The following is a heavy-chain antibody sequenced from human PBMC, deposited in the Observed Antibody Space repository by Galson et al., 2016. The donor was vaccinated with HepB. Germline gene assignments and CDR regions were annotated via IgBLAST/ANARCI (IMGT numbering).Heavy chain of an antibody. CDR2: IDSGSTTI. J-gene: IGHJ4*02. Sequence: SLRLSCAVSGLMYTHYAMNWVRQAPGRRLEWVSYIDSGSTTIFYADSVKGRFTISRDNAKNSLYLQMNSLRAEDTALYYCVRESPGVSSYGSVDYWGQGTLVTVSS. CDR1: GLMYTHYA. V-gene: IGHV3-48*04. D-gene: IGHD5-18*01. CDR3: VRESPGVSSYGSVDY.